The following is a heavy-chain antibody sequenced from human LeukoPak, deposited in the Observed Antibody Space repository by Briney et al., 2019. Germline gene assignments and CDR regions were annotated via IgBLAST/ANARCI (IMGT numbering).Heavy chain of an antibody. CDR3: ARDRVDTAMVDPDAFDI. D-gene: IGHD5-18*01. CDR1: GFTFSSYW. V-gene: IGHV3-74*01. J-gene: IGHJ3*02. Sequence: GGSLRLSCAASGFTFSSYWMHWVRQAPGKGLVWVSRINSDGSSTSYADSVKGRFTISRDNAKNSLYLQMNSLRAEDTAVYYCARDRVDTAMVDPDAFDIWGQGTMVTVSS. CDR2: INSDGSST.